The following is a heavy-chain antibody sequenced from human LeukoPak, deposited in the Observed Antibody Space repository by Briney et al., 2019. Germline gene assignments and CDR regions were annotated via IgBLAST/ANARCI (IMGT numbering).Heavy chain of an antibody. D-gene: IGHD5-24*01. V-gene: IGHV3-43*01. J-gene: IGHJ4*02. Sequence: PGGSQTLSCAPSGHTFNDYTMHWARHSRGKGREWVSLISVDGGSTYYADSVKGRFTISRDNSQNSLYLQMNSLRAEDTALYYCAKGEGPADDLTDWGQVTLVTASS. CDR1: GHTFNDYT. CDR3: AKGEGPADDLTD. CDR2: ISVDGGST.